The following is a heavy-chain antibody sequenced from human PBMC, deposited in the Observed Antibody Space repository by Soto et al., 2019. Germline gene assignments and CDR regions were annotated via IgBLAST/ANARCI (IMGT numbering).Heavy chain of an antibody. D-gene: IGHD3-9*01. Sequence: EGSLRLSCAASGFTFSDYYMSWIRQAPGKGLEWVSYISSSGSTIYYADSVKGRFTSPRDNAKNSLYLQMNSLRAEDTAVYYCARVPGLSGRATYGMDVWGQGTTVTVSS. CDR1: GFTFSDYY. V-gene: IGHV3-11*01. CDR3: ARVPGLSGRATYGMDV. J-gene: IGHJ6*02. CDR2: ISSSGSTI.